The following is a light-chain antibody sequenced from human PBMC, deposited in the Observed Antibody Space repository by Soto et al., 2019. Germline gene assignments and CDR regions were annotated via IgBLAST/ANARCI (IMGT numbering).Light chain of an antibody. CDR3: QQYGSSPLT. J-gene: IGKJ4*02. V-gene: IGKV3-20*01. CDR1: QSVSSSY. CDR2: GAS. Sequence: EIVLTQSPGTLSLSPGERATLSCRASQSVSSSYLAWYQQKPGQTPRLLIYGASSRATGIPDRFSGNGSGTDFTLTFSILEPEDFAVYYCQQYGSSPLTFGGGTKVDIK.